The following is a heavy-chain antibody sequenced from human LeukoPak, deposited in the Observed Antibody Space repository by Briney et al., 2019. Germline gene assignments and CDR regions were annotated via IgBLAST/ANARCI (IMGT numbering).Heavy chain of an antibody. D-gene: IGHD1-26*01. CDR3: ARDFPDSIVGATAPFDY. V-gene: IGHV1-18*01. J-gene: IGHJ4*02. CDR1: GYTFTGYG. CDR2: ISAYNGNT. Sequence: GASVKVSCEASGYTFTGYGISWVRQAPGQGLEWMGWISAYNGNTNYAQKLQGRVTMTTDTSTSTAYMELRSLRSDDTAVYYCARDFPDSIVGATAPFDYWGQGTLVTVSS.